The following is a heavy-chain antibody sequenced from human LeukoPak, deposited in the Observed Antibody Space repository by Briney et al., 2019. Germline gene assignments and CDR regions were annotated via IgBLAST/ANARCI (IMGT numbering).Heavy chain of an antibody. Sequence: GGSLRLSCAASGFTFSSYAMSWVRQAPGEGLEWVSAISGSGGSTYYADSVKGRFTISRDNSKNTLYLQMNSLRAEDTAVYYCAKDGSTSLNWNYVSFWNYWGQGTLVTVSS. V-gene: IGHV3-23*01. J-gene: IGHJ4*02. D-gene: IGHD1-7*01. CDR2: ISGSGGST. CDR3: AKDGSTSLNWNYVSFWNY. CDR1: GFTFSSYA.